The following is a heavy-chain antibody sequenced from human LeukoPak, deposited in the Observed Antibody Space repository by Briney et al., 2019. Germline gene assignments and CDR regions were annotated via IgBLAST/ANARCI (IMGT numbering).Heavy chain of an antibody. CDR3: AKGDGSGSYGTFDY. V-gene: IGHV3-30*02. D-gene: IGHD1-26*01. J-gene: IGHJ4*02. Sequence: GGSLRLSCAASGFTFLSYGMHWVRQAPGKGLEWVAFIRYDGSNKYYADSVKGRFTISRDNSKNTLYLQMNSLRAEDTAVYYCAKGDGSGSYGTFDYWGQATLVTVSS. CDR1: GFTFLSYG. CDR2: IRYDGSNK.